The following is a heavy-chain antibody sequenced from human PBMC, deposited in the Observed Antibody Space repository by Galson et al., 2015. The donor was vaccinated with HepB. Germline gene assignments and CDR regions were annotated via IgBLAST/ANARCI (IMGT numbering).Heavy chain of an antibody. CDR3: ARDRAGGVGDDY. CDR1: GFTVSSNY. Sequence: SLRLSCAASGFTVSSNYMSWVRQAPGKGLEWVSVIYIGGSTYYADSVKGRFTISRDNSKNTLYLQMNSLRAEDTAVYYCARDRAGGVGDDYWGQGTLVTVSS. J-gene: IGHJ4*02. V-gene: IGHV3-53*05. D-gene: IGHD1-26*01. CDR2: IYIGGST.